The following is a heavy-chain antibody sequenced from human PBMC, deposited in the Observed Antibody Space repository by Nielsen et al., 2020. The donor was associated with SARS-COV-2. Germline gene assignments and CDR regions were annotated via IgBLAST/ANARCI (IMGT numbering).Heavy chain of an antibody. J-gene: IGHJ4*02. D-gene: IGHD3-22*01. CDR1: GFTFSSYA. V-gene: IGHV3-23*03. CDR2: FYRGAGTT. CDR3: AKVAGRGYYDSSGYVDY. Sequence: GESLKISCAASGFTFSSYAMSWVRQAPGKGLEWVSVFYRGAGTTYYADSVKGRFTISRDNSKNSLYLQMNSLRAEDTAVYYCAKVAGRGYYDSSGYVDYWGQGTLVTVSS.